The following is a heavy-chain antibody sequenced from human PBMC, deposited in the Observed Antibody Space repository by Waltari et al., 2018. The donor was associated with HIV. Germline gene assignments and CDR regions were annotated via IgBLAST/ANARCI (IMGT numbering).Heavy chain of an antibody. D-gene: IGHD2-21*02. V-gene: IGHV4-39*01. CDR1: GGSIRSSGHS. Sequence: QLQLQESGPGLVRPSETLSLSGSGSGGSIRSSGHSWGWLRQSSGKGLEWVGSIYYTGTTYYSPSLKNRLTMSVDATKGQFSLTLKSVTAADTAIYYCARGTIESGVTAGFGFWGQGTLVAVSS. J-gene: IGHJ4*02. CDR2: IYYTGTT. CDR3: ARGTIESGVTAGFGF.